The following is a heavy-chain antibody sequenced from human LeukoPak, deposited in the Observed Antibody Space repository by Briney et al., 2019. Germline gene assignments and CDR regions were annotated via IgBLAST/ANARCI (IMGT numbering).Heavy chain of an antibody. V-gene: IGHV1-46*01. D-gene: IGHD6-6*01. CDR2: INPSGGST. J-gene: IGHJ5*02. CDR3: ARDRWQLVRTVKYNWFDP. CDR1: GYTFTSYY. Sequence: EASVTVSCTASGYTFTSYYMYWVRQAPGQGLEWMGIINPSGGSTSYAQKFQGRVTMTRDTSTSTVYMELSSLRSEDTAVYHCARDRWQLVRTVKYNWFDPWGQGTLVTVSS.